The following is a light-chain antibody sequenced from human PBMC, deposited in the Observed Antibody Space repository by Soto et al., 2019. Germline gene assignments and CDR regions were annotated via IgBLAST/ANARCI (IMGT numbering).Light chain of an antibody. V-gene: IGKV3-15*01. Sequence: EIVMTQSPATLSVSPGERVTLSCRASQSVRSNLAWSKQKPGQAPRVLIYGASTTATGVPARFSGSGSGTEFTLIISSLQSDDSAVYYCLQYNNWYSFGQGTKLEIK. CDR3: LQYNNWYS. CDR2: GAS. CDR1: QSVRSN. J-gene: IGKJ2*03.